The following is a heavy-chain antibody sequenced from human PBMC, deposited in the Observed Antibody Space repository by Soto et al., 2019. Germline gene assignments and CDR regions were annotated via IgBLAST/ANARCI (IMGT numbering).Heavy chain of an antibody. CDR2: VYNIGIT. D-gene: IGHD1-26*01. V-gene: IGHV4-39*01. Sequence: SETLSLTCPVSGGSFGITNYYWGWIRQPPGKGLEWIGRVYNIGITYYKTSLKSRDTISLDTSKKLFSLKLSSVTAADTAVYYCVSQVPGIGNYFDYWGQGALVT. CDR3: VSQVPGIGNYFDY. CDR1: GGSFGITNYY. J-gene: IGHJ4*02.